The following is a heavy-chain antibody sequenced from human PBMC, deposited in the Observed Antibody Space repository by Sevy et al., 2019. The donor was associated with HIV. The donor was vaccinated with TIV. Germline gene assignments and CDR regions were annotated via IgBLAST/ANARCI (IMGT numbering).Heavy chain of an antibody. CDR2: ISSSSSTI. Sequence: GGSLRLSCAASGFTFSSYSMNWVRQAPGKGLEWVSYISSSSSTIYYADSVKGRFTISRDNAKNSLYLQMNSLRADDTAVYYCASRTTGDYYYYYGMDVWGQRTTVTVSS. D-gene: IGHD4-4*01. CDR1: GFTFSSYS. J-gene: IGHJ6*02. V-gene: IGHV3-48*01. CDR3: ASRTTGDYYYYYGMDV.